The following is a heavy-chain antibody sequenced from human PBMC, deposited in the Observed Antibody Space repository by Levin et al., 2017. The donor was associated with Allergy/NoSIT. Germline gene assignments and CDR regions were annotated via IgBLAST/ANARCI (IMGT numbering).Heavy chain of an antibody. Sequence: GESLKISCAASGFTFSSYAMHWVRQAPGKGLEWVAVISYDGSNKYYADSVKGRFTISRDNSKNTLYLQMNSLRAEDTAVYYCARDPGAGLDYYYGMDVWGQGTTVTVSS. D-gene: IGHD6-19*01. CDR3: ARDPGAGLDYYYGMDV. V-gene: IGHV3-30-3*01. J-gene: IGHJ6*02. CDR2: ISYDGSNK. CDR1: GFTFSSYA.